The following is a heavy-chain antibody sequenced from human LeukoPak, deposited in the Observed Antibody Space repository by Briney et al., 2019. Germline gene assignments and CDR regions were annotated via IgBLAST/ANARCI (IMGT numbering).Heavy chain of an antibody. D-gene: IGHD3-22*01. CDR1: GGSFSGYY. CDR2: INHSGST. V-gene: IGHV4-34*01. Sequence: SETLSLTCAVYGGSFSGYYWSWIRQPPGKGLEWIGEINHSGSTNYNPSLKSRVTISVDTSKNQFSLKLSSVTAADTAVYYCARVPGNYYDSSGSFDYWGQGTLVTVSS. CDR3: ARVPGNYYDSSGSFDY. J-gene: IGHJ4*02.